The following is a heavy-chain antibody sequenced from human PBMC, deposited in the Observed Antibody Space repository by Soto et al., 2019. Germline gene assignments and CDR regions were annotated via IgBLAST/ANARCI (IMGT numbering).Heavy chain of an antibody. D-gene: IGHD2-2*01. J-gene: IGHJ6*02. CDR3: ARHGQGYQLLEYYYYGMDV. V-gene: IGHV4-39*01. Sequence: SETLSLTCTVSGGSISSSSYYWGWIRQPPGKGLEWIGSIYYSGSTYYNPSLKSRVTISVDTSKNQFSLKLSSVTAADTAVYYCARHGQGYQLLEYYYYGMDVWGQGTTVTVSS. CDR1: GGSISSSSYY. CDR2: IYYSGST.